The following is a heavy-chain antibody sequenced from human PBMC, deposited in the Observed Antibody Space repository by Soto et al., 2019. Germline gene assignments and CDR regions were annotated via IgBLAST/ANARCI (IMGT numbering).Heavy chain of an antibody. CDR1: GGSFSGYY. CDR2: INHSGST. J-gene: IGHJ5*02. CDR3: AREGTYYDFWSGYAQNWFDP. Sequence: SETLSLTCAVYGGSFSGYYWSWIRQPPGKGLEWIGEINHSGSTSYNPSLKSRVTISVDTSKNQFSLKLSSVTAADTAVYYCAREGTYYDFWSGYAQNWFDPWGQGTLVTVSS. V-gene: IGHV4-34*01. D-gene: IGHD3-3*01.